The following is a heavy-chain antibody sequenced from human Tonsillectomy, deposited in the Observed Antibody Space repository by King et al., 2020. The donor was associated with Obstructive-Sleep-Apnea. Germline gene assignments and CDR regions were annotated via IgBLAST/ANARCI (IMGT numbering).Heavy chain of an antibody. CDR2: IRSKANSYAT. V-gene: IGHV3-73*01. J-gene: IGHJ4*02. CDR1: GFTFSGSA. Sequence: EVQLVESGGGLVQPGGSLKLSCAASGFTFSGSAMHWVRQASGKGLEWIGRIRSKANSYATAYAASVEGRFTVSRDDSKNTAYLQMNSLKIEDTAVYYCTRSYCTRTSCYSDYWGQGTLVTVSS. CDR3: TRSYCTRTSCYSDY. D-gene: IGHD2-2*01.